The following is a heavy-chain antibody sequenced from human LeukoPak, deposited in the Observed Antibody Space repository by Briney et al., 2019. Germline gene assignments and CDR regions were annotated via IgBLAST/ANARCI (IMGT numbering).Heavy chain of an antibody. J-gene: IGHJ3*02. CDR2: ISSSSSYI. CDR1: RFTFDDYA. D-gene: IGHD3-3*01. Sequence: SGGSLRLSCAASRFTFDDYAMSWVRQAPGKGLEWVSSISSSSSYIYYADSVKGRFTISRDNAKNSLYLQMNSLRAEDTAVYYCARDKGVVIIPAFDIWGQGTMVTVSS. CDR3: ARDKGVVIIPAFDI. V-gene: IGHV3-21*01.